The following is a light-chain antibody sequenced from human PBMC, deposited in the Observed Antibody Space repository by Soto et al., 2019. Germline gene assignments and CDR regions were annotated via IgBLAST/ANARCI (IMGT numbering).Light chain of an antibody. V-gene: IGLV2-11*01. Sequence: QSVLTQPRSVSGSPGQSITISCTGTSSDVGGYNYVSWYQHHPGKAPTVMIYDVTKRPSGVPDRFSGSKSGNTASLTISGLQAEDEADYYCCSYAGDYTVVFGGGTKLTVL. J-gene: IGLJ3*02. CDR2: DVT. CDR3: CSYAGDYTVV. CDR1: SSDVGGYNY.